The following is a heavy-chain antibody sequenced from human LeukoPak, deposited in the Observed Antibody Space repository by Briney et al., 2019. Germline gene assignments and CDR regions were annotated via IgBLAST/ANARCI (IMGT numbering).Heavy chain of an antibody. CDR1: GGSISSCY. D-gene: IGHD3-22*01. CDR2: IYYSGST. CDR3: ARGPYDSSGYYSDY. J-gene: IGHJ4*02. Sequence: SETLSLTCTVSGGSISSCYWSWIRQPPGKGLEWIGYIYYSGSTNYNPSLKSRVTISVDTSKNQFSLKLSSVTAADTAVYYCARGPYDSSGYYSDYWGQGTLVTVSS. V-gene: IGHV4-59*01.